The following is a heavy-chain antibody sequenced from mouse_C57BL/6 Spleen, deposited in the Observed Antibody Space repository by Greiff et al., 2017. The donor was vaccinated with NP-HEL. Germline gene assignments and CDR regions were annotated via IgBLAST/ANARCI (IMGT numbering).Heavy chain of an antibody. J-gene: IGHJ4*01. CDR1: GYTFTSYW. V-gene: IGHV1-69*01. CDR3: ARRDSSGYPYAMDY. D-gene: IGHD3-2*02. Sequence: QVQLQQSGAELVMPGASVKLSCKASGYTFTSYWMHWVKQRPGQGLEWIGEIDPSDSYTNYNQKFKGKSTLTVDKSSSTAYMQLSSLTSEDSAVYYCARRDSSGYPYAMDYWGQGTSVTVSS. CDR2: IDPSDSYT.